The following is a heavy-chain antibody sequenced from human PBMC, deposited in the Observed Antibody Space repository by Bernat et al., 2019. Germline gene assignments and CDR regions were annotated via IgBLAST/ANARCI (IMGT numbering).Heavy chain of an antibody. CDR3: ARVPTRTFYYMDV. CDR1: GFTFSGYW. CDR2: INSDGSSA. D-gene: IGHD2-2*01. J-gene: IGHJ6*03. Sequence: EVLLVESGGGLVQPGGSLRLSCAASGFTFSGYWMHWVRQAPGKGLEWVSRINSDGSSATYADSVEGRFTISRDNAKNMLYLEMKSMRDEDTAVYYCARVPTRTFYYMDVWGKGTTVTVSS. V-gene: IGHV3-74*01.